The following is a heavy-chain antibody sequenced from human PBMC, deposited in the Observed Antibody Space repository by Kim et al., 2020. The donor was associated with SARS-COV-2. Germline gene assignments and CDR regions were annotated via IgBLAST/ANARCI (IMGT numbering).Heavy chain of an antibody. V-gene: IGHV3-43D*03. D-gene: IGHD3-22*01. J-gene: IGHJ3*02. Sequence: GGSLRLSCAASGFTFDDYAMHWVRQAPGKGLEWVSLISWDGGSTYYADSVKGRFTISRDNSKNSLYLQMNSLRAEDTALYYCAKAYYYDSRERGVAFDIWGQGTMVTVSS. CDR3: AKAYYYDSRERGVAFDI. CDR1: GFTFDDYA. CDR2: ISWDGGST.